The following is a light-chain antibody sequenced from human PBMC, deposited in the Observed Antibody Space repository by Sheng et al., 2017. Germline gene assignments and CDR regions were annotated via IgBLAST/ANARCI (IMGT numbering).Light chain of an antibody. V-gene: IGKV1-5*03. CDR2: EAS. CDR1: QSISNS. CDR3: QQYNSYPFT. Sequence: DIQMTQSHSTLSASVGDRVSITCRASQSISNSLAWYQLKPGKAPKVLIYEASSLDSGVPSRFSGSGSGTEFTLTISSLQPDDFATYYCQQYNSYPFTFGQGTKLEI. J-gene: IGKJ2*01.